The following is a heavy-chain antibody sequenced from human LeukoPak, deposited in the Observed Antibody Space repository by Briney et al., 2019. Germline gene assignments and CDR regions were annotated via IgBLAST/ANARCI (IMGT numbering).Heavy chain of an antibody. CDR3: ARGLWSFRENAFDI. Sequence: GASVKVSCKASGYTFTSNYMHWVRQAPGRGLEWMGVIAPSSGTTSYAQKFQGRVTMTRDTSISTAYMELSRLRSDDTAVYYCARGLWSFRENAFDIWGQGTMVTVSS. J-gene: IGHJ3*02. D-gene: IGHD4/OR15-4a*01. CDR2: IAPSSGTT. V-gene: IGHV1-46*01. CDR1: GYTFTSNY.